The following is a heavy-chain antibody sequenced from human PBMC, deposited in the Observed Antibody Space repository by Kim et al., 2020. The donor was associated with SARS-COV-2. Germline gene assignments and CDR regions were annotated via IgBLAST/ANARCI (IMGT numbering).Heavy chain of an antibody. V-gene: IGHV4-39*01. D-gene: IGHD2-15*01. J-gene: IGHJ5*02. CDR1: GGSIRSSSYY. Sequence: SETLSLTCTVSGGSIRSSSYYWGWIRQPPGKGLEWIGSIYYSGSTYYNPSLKSRVTISVDTSKNQFSLKLSSVTAADTAVYYCARRTSLGYCSGGSCWSWFDPWGQGTLVTVSS. CDR3: ARRTSLGYCSGGSCWSWFDP. CDR2: IYYSGST.